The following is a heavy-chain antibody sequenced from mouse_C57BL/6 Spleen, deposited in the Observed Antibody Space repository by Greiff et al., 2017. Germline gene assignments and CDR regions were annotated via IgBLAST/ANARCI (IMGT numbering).Heavy chain of an antibody. D-gene: IGHD5-1*01. CDR3: ARRSAYEYFDV. CDR1: GYTFTSYW. Sequence: VQLQQSGAELAKPGASVKLSCKASGYTFTSYWMHWVKQRPGQGLEWIGYINPSSGYTKYNQKFKDKATLTVDKSSSTAYMQLSSLTYEDSAVYYCARRSAYEYFDVWGTGTTVTVSS. CDR2: INPSSGYT. V-gene: IGHV1-7*01. J-gene: IGHJ1*03.